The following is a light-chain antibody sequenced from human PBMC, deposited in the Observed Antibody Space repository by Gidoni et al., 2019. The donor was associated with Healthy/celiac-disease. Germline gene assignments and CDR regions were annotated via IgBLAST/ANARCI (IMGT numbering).Light chain of an antibody. CDR2: QDS. Sequence: SHELTQPPSVSVSPGQTASITCSGDKLGDKYACWYQQKPGQSPVLVIYQDSKRPSGIPERFSGSNSGNTATLTISGTQAMDEADYYCQAWDSSTAVVFGGGTKLTVL. V-gene: IGLV3-1*01. CDR3: QAWDSSTAVV. J-gene: IGLJ2*01. CDR1: KLGDKY.